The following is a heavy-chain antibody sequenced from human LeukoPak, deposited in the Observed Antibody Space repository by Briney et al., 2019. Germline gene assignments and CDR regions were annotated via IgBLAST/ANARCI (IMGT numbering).Heavy chain of an antibody. D-gene: IGHD3-9*01. CDR3: ASSIRYFDWLCY. CDR1: GFTVSSNY. V-gene: IGHV3-53*01. J-gene: IGHJ4*02. Sequence: GGSLRLPCAASGFTVSSNYMSWVRQAPGKGLEWVSVIYSGGSTYYADSVKGRFTISRDNSKNTLYLQMNSLRAEDTAVYYCASSIRYFDWLCYWGQGTLVTVSS. CDR2: IYSGGST.